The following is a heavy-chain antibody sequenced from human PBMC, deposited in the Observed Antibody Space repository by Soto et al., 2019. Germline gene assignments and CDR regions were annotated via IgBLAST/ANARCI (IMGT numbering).Heavy chain of an antibody. D-gene: IGHD6-6*01. Sequence: ASETLSLTCTVSGGSISGYYWSWIRQPPGKGLEWIAYIYYSGSSNSNPSLKSRVTISVDTSKNQFSLKLSSVTAADTAVYYCARTSRFDCWGQGTLVTVSS. V-gene: IGHV4-59*08. CDR3: ARTSRFDC. J-gene: IGHJ4*02. CDR2: IYYSGSS. CDR1: GGSISGYY.